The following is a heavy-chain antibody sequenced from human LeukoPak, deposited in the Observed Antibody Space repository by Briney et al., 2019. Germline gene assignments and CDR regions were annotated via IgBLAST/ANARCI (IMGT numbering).Heavy chain of an antibody. Sequence: PGGSLRLSCAASGFTFRAYAMNWVRQAPGQGLQWVSYISSSSTTVHYTDSVKGRFTISRDNDKNSLDLQMDSLRAEDTAVYYCARDSGVLEWGYWGQGTLVTVSS. CDR1: GFTFRAYA. CDR2: ISSSSTTV. V-gene: IGHV3-48*01. CDR3: ARDSGVLEWGY. J-gene: IGHJ4*02. D-gene: IGHD3-3*01.